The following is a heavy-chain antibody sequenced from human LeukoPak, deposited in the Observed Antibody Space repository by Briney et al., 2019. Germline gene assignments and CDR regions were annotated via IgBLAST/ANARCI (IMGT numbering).Heavy chain of an antibody. CDR2: ISWNSGSI. D-gene: IGHD3-22*01. CDR1: GFTFDDYA. CDR3: AKDPDYYDSSGHDY. V-gene: IGHV3-9*01. Sequence: PGGSLRLSCAASGFTFDDYAMHWVRQAPGKGLEWDSGISWNSGSIGYADSVKGRFTISRDNAKNSLYLQMNSLRAEDTALYYCAKDPDYYDSSGHDYWGQGTLVTVSS. J-gene: IGHJ4*02.